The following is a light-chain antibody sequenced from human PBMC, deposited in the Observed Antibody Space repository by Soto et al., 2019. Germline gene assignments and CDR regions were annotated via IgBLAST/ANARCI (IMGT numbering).Light chain of an antibody. Sequence: ETVLTQSPGTLSLSPGERATLSCRASQSLSSSYLAWYLQKPGQAPRLLIYGASSRATGIPDRFSGSGSGTDFTLTISRLEPEDFVVYYCQQYGSSPPSWTFGQGTKVEIK. J-gene: IGKJ1*01. CDR2: GAS. CDR1: QSLSSSY. CDR3: QQYGSSPPSWT. V-gene: IGKV3-20*01.